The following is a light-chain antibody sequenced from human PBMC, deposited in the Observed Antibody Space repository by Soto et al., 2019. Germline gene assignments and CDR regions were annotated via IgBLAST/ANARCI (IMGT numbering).Light chain of an antibody. CDR1: QGISSY. Sequence: IQLTQSPSSLSASVGDRVTITCRASQGISSYLAWYQQKPGKAPKLLIYAPSTLQSGVPSRFSGSGSGTDFTLTFSSLQPEDFATYYCQQLNSYPLTFGGGTKVEIK. J-gene: IGKJ4*01. V-gene: IGKV1-9*01. CDR3: QQLNSYPLT. CDR2: APS.